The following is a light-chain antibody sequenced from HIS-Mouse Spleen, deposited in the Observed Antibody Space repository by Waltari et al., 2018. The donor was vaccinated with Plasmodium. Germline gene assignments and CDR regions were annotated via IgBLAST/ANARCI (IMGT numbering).Light chain of an antibody. CDR3: SSYTSSSTRV. V-gene: IGLV2-14*03. CDR2: DVS. Sequence: QSALTQPASVSGSPGQSITISCTGTSSDVGGYNYVSWYHKHPGKAPKLMIYDVSKRPSGVSNSFSGSKSCNTASLTIAGLQAEDEADYYCSSYTSSSTRVFGGGTKLTVL. CDR1: SSDVGGYNY. J-gene: IGLJ2*01.